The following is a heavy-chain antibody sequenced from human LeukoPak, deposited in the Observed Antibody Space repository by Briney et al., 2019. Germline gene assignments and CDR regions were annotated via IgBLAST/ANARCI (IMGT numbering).Heavy chain of an antibody. CDR3: ARGRRYYDILTGSSRGEWFDP. Sequence: GASVKVSCKASGYTFTSYDINWVRQATGQGLEWMGWMSPNSGNTGYAQKFQGRVTMTRNTSISTAYMELSSLRSEDTAVYYCARGRRYYDILTGSSRGEWFDPWGQGTLVTVSS. V-gene: IGHV1-8*01. CDR2: MSPNSGNT. CDR1: GYTFTSYD. J-gene: IGHJ5*02. D-gene: IGHD3-9*01.